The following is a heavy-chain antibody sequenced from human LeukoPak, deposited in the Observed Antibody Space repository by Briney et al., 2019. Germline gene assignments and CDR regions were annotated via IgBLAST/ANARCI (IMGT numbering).Heavy chain of an antibody. CDR1: GFTFSSYS. CDR2: ISSSSSYI. D-gene: IGHD3-22*01. CDR3: ARDLLPHHYYDSSGYSDYYAMDV. Sequence: GGSLRLSCAASGFTFSSYSMNWVRQAPGKGLEWVSSISSSSSYIYYADSVKGRFTISRDNAKNSLYLQMNSLRAEDTAVYYCARDLLPHHYYDSSGYSDYYAMDVWGQGTTVTVSS. V-gene: IGHV3-21*01. J-gene: IGHJ6*02.